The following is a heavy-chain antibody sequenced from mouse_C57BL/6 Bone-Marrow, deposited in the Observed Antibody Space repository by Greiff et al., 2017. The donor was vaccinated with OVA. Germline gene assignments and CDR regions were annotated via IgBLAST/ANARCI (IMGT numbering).Heavy chain of an antibody. V-gene: IGHV1-78*01. CDR2: IYPRDGST. D-gene: IGHD1-1*01. Sequence: QVQLQQSDAELVKPGASVKISCKVSGYTFTDHTIHWMKQRPEQGLEWIGYIYPRDGSTKYNEKFKGKATLTADKSSSTAYMQLNSLTSEDSAVYFCARSGFYLFYYGSSYETWFAYWGQGTLVTVSA. J-gene: IGHJ3*01. CDR1: GYTFTDHT. CDR3: ARSGFYLFYYGSSYETWFAY.